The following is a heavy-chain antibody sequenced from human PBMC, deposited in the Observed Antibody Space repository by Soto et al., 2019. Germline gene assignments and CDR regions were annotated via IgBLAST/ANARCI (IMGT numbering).Heavy chain of an antibody. CDR2: ISGSGGCT. CDR3: AKDRGRVYDWFDS. J-gene: IGHJ5*01. V-gene: IGHV3-23*01. D-gene: IGHD2-2*01. Sequence: EVQLLESGGGLVQPGGSLRLSCAASGFTFSSYAMSWVRQAPGKGLEWVSAISGSGGCTFYADSVKGRFTISRDTSKNTLFLQMNSLRAEDTAVYYCAKDRGRVYDWFDSWGQGTLVTVSS. CDR1: GFTFSSYA.